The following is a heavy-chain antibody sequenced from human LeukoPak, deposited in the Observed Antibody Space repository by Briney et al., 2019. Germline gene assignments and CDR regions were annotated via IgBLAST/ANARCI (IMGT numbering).Heavy chain of an antibody. CDR2: IYHSGAI. Sequence: SETLSLTCTVSGDSIRSYYWYWFRQPPGKTLEWVACIYHSGAIHYNPSIESRATISLDTSKNQFSLRLSSVTAADTAVYYCAREGIVRTYHHWGQGTLVTVSA. CDR3: AREGIVRTYHH. V-gene: IGHV4-59*12. J-gene: IGHJ5*02. D-gene: IGHD1-26*01. CDR1: GDSIRSYY.